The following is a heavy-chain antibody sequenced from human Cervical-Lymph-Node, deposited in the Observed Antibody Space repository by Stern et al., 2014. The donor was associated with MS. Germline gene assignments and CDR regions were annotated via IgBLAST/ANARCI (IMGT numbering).Heavy chain of an antibody. D-gene: IGHD6-13*01. J-gene: IGHJ5*02. CDR1: GFTFDDYA. V-gene: IGHV3-9*01. CDR2: ISWNSGSI. CDR3: AKSRGSNWHSPAFDP. Sequence: EVQLVESGGGLVQPGRSLRLSCAASGFTFDDYAMHWVRQAPGKGLEWVSGISWNSGSIGYADSVKGRFTISRDNAKNSLYLQMNSLRAEDTALYYCAKSRGSNWHSPAFDPWGQGTLVTVSS.